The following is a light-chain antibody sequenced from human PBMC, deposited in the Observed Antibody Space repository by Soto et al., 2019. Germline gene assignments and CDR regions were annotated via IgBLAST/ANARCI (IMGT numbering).Light chain of an antibody. J-gene: IGLJ3*02. CDR2: EGS. CDR1: SSDVGSYNL. V-gene: IGLV2-23*01. Sequence: QSALTQPASVSGSPGQSITISCTGTSSDVGSYNLVSWYQQHPGKAPKLMIYEGSKRPSGVSNRFSGSKSGNTASLTLSRLQAELEADYYCCSYAGSSTLNWVFGGGTKLTVL. CDR3: CSYAGSSTLNWV.